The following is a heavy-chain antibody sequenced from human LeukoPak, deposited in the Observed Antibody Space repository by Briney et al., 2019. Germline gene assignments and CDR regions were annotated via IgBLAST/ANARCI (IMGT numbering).Heavy chain of an antibody. Sequence: GGSLRLSCAASRFTFSSYSMNWVRQAPGKGLEWVSYISSSSSTIYYADSVKGRFTISRDNAKNSLYLQMNSLRAEDTAVYYCARDADYYDSSGYEGYDYWGQGTLVTVSS. CDR1: RFTFSSYS. CDR3: ARDADYYDSSGYEGYDY. J-gene: IGHJ4*02. V-gene: IGHV3-48*04. CDR2: ISSSSSTI. D-gene: IGHD3-22*01.